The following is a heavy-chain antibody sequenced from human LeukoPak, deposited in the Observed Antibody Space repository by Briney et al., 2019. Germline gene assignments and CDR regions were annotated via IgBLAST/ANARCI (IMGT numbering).Heavy chain of an antibody. V-gene: IGHV1-69-2*01. J-gene: IGHJ3*02. CDR1: GDTFTKYF. Sequence: ASVKISCKASGDTFTKYFIHWVQQAPGKGLEWMGRIDPENGETFYAEKFQGRVTIIADTSTDTAYMELSSLRSEDTAVYYCEAAWSSSSRYVDIWGQGTMVTVSS. CDR3: EAAWSSSSRYVDI. D-gene: IGHD3-10*01. CDR2: IDPENGET.